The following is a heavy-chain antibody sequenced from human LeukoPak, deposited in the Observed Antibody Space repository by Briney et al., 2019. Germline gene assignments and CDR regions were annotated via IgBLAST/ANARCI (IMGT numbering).Heavy chain of an antibody. Sequence: GASVKVSCKASGYSFGIFGISWVRQAPGQGLEWMGWISANNGNTNYAQNLQGRVTMTTDTSTSTAYMELRSQRSDDTAVYYCARVGVVVPAAWFDPWGQGTLVTVSS. CDR2: ISANNGNT. V-gene: IGHV1-18*01. J-gene: IGHJ5*02. D-gene: IGHD2-2*01. CDR3: ARVGVVVPAAWFDP. CDR1: GYSFGIFG.